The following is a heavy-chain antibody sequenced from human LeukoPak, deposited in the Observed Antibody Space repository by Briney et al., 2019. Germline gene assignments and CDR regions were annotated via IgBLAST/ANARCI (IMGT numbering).Heavy chain of an antibody. Sequence: GGSLRLSCAASGFTFSSYAMSWVRQAPGKGLEWVSAISGSGGSTYYADSVKGRFTISRDNSKNTLYLQMNSLRAEDTAVYYCAKDVSFIVVVPAALDYWGQGTLVTVSS. D-gene: IGHD2-2*01. CDR2: ISGSGGST. CDR3: AKDVSFIVVVPAALDY. CDR1: GFTFSSYA. V-gene: IGHV3-23*01. J-gene: IGHJ4*02.